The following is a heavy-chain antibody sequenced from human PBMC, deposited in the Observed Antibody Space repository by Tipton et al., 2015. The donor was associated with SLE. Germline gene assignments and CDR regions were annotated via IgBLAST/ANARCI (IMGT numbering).Heavy chain of an antibody. J-gene: IGHJ3*02. D-gene: IGHD3-9*01. CDR1: GYTFTSYG. CDR3: ARELAYDILTGYDAFDI. Sequence: QSGAEVKKPGASVKVSCKASGYTFTSYGISWVRQAPGQGLEWMGWISAYNGNTNYAQKLQGRVTMTTDTSTSTAYMELRSLRSDVTAVYYCARELAYDILTGYDAFDIWGQGTMVTVSS. CDR2: ISAYNGNT. V-gene: IGHV1-18*01.